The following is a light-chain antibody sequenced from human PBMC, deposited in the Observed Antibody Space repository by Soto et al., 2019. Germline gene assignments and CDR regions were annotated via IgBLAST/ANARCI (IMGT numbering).Light chain of an antibody. CDR3: LQHNSYPLT. CDR1: QSIRRF. V-gene: IGKV1-39*01. CDR2: AAS. J-gene: IGKJ3*01. Sequence: DIQMTQSPSSLSASVGDRVTITCRASQSIRRFLNWYQQKPGKAPKILIYAASSLQSGVPSRFRGSGSGTDFTLTLSRLQPEDFSTYYCLQHNSYPLTFGPGTKVDIK.